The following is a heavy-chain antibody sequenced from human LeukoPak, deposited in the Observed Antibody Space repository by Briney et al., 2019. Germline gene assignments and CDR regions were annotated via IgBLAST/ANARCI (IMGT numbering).Heavy chain of an antibody. Sequence: PGGSLRLSCAASGFTFSDYYMSWIRQATGKGLEWVSYISSSGSTIYYADSVKGRFTISRDNAKNSLYLQMNSLRAEDTAVYYCARDIIVQGTSWNAFDIWGQGTMVTVSS. D-gene: IGHD2-2*01. V-gene: IGHV3-11*01. CDR3: ARDIIVQGTSWNAFDI. J-gene: IGHJ3*02. CDR1: GFTFSDYY. CDR2: ISSSGSTI.